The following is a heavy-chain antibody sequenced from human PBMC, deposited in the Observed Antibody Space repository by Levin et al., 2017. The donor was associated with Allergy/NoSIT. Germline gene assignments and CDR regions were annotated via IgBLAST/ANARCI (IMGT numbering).Heavy chain of an antibody. CDR1: GFTFSNYW. J-gene: IGHJ4*02. D-gene: IGHD4-23*01. CDR2: INTDGSNT. Sequence: GESLKISCAASGFTFSNYWMHWVRQAPGKGLVWVSHINTDGSNTNYADSVKGRFTISRDNAKNTLSLQMNSLRAEDTAVYYCARVRLTPLSYFDYWGQGTLVTVSS. CDR3: ARVRLTPLSYFDY. V-gene: IGHV3-74*01.